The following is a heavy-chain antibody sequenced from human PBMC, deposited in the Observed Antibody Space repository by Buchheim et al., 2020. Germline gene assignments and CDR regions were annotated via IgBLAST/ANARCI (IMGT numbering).Heavy chain of an antibody. J-gene: IGHJ4*02. Sequence: QVQLQESGPGLVKPSGTLSLTCAVSSGSIGSGNWWSWVRQPPGKGLEWIGYIYYSGSTYYNPSLKSRVTISVDTSKNQFSLKLSSVTAADTAVYYCAGSSRGGFDYWGQGTL. V-gene: IGHV4-30-4*01. CDR2: IYYSGST. CDR3: AGSSRGGFDY. D-gene: IGHD6-6*01. CDR1: SGSIGSGNW.